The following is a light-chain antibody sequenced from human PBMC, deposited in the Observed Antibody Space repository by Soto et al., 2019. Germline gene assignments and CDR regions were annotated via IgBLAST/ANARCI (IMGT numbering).Light chain of an antibody. CDR1: SXNIGAGHD. J-gene: IGLJ1*01. Sequence: QSALAQPPTVSGAAGQRVTIICTGSSXNIGAGHDVHWHQHLPGTAPKLLIYGNGTRPSGMSDRLSGSQSGTSASLAITGLQAEDEADYYGQSYDTSLSCSADLGNGTKVPVL. CDR2: GNG. V-gene: IGLV1-40*01. CDR3: QSYDTSLSCSAD.